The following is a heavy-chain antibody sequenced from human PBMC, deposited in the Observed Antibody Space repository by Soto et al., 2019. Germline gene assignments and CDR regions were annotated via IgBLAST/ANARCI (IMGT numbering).Heavy chain of an antibody. CDR2: IYYSGST. J-gene: IGHJ4*02. CDR3: ARAPWVVVVISPGPFDY. D-gene: IGHD3-22*01. V-gene: IGHV4-39*01. Sequence: SETLSLTCTVSGGSISSSSYYWGWIRQPPGKGLEWIGSIYYSGSTYYNPSLKSRVTISVDTSKNQFSLKLSSVTAADTAVYYCARAPWVVVVISPGPFDYWGQGTLVTVSS. CDR1: GGSISSSSYY.